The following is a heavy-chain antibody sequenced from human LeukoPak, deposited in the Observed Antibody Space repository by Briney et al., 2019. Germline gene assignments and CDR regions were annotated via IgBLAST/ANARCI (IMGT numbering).Heavy chain of an antibody. CDR1: GYTFNGYY. V-gene: IGHV1-2*02. CDR2: INPNSGGT. CDR3: AREGCSGGSCYSSNFDY. Sequence: ASVKVSCKAYGYTFNGYYMHWVRQAPGQGLEWMGWINPNSGGTNYAQKFQGRVTMTRDTSISTAYMELSRLRSDDTAVYYCAREGCSGGSCYSSNFDYWGRGTLVTVSS. J-gene: IGHJ4*02. D-gene: IGHD2-15*01.